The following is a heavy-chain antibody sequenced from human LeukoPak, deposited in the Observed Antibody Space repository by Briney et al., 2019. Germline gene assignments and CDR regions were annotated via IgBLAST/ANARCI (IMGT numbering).Heavy chain of an antibody. D-gene: IGHD2-15*01. CDR2: MNPNSGNT. CDR1: GYTFTSYD. J-gene: IGHJ4*02. V-gene: IGHV1-8*01. CDR3: ARGAPGSYCSGGSCPYFDY. Sequence: ASVKVSCKASGYTFTSYDINWVRQATGQGLEWMGWMNPNSGNTGYAQKFQGRVTMTRNTSISTAYMKLSSLGSEDTAVYYCARGAPGSYCSGGSCPYFDYWGQGTLVAVSS.